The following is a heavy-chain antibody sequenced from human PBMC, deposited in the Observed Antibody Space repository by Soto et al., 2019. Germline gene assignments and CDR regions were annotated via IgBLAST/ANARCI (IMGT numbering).Heavy chain of an antibody. J-gene: IGHJ5*02. Sequence: PGGSLRLSCAASGFTFSDYYMSWIRQAPGKGLEWVSYIDSSSTYLNYADSVKGRFTISRVNTKNSLFLQMNSLRAEDTAVYYCARGLKQYTDSWYVRNWFDPWGQGTQVTVSS. CDR1: GFTFSDYY. D-gene: IGHD6-13*01. CDR3: ARGLKQYTDSWYVRNWFDP. V-gene: IGHV3-11*06. CDR2: IDSSSTYL.